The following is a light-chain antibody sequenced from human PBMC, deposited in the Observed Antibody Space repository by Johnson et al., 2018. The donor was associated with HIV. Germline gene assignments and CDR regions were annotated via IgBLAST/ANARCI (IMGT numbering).Light chain of an antibody. CDR2: FNN. J-gene: IGLJ1*01. Sequence: QSVLTQPPSVSVAPGQKVTISCSGNSSNIGNNYVSWYQKFPGTAPKLLIYFNNKRPSGIPARFSGSKSGTSATLGITGLQTVDEADFYGANWESILTAYVCGAGTKVTV. CDR1: SSNIGNNY. CDR3: ANWESILTAYV. V-gene: IGLV1-51*01.